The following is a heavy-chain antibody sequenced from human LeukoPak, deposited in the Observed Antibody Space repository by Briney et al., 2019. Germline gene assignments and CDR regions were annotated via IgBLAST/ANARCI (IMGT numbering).Heavy chain of an antibody. CDR3: ARAGLPIFYYYMDV. J-gene: IGHJ6*03. V-gene: IGHV5-51*01. D-gene: IGHD3/OR15-3a*01. CDR1: GYRFTSYW. CDR2: IYPGDSDT. Sequence: GESLMISCRGSGYRFTSYWIGWVRQMPGKGLEWMGIIYPGDSDTRYSPSFQGQVTLSADKSISTAYMELSRLRSDDTAVYYCARAGLPIFYYYMDVWGKGTTVTVSS.